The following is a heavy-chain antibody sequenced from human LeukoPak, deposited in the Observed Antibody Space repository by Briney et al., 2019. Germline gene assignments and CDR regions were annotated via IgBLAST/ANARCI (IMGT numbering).Heavy chain of an antibody. CDR1: GYTFTGYY. J-gene: IGHJ3*02. CDR2: MNPNSGNT. D-gene: IGHD3-22*01. CDR3: ARGRLTYYDSSGYSLDAFDI. V-gene: IGHV1-8*02. Sequence: ASVKVSCKASGYTFTGYYMHWVRQAPGQGLEWMGWMNPNSGNTGYAQKFQGRVTMTRNTSISTAYMELSSLRSEDTAVYYCARGRLTYYDSSGYSLDAFDIWGQGTMVTVSS.